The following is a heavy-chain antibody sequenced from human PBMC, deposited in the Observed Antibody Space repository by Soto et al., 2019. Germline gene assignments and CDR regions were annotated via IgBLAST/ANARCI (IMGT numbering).Heavy chain of an antibody. CDR2: IKPDESEK. D-gene: IGHD4-4*01. V-gene: IGHV3-7*01. Sequence: EVQLVESGGGLVQPGGSLRLSCTASGFTLGDPWMTWVRQAPGKGLEWVARIKPDESEKKYADSVKGRFSISRDNAKNSMYLQMDSLRGEDTAVYYCVRGGSNYASWGQGTLVTVSS. J-gene: IGHJ5*02. CDR1: GFTLGDPW. CDR3: VRGGSNYAS.